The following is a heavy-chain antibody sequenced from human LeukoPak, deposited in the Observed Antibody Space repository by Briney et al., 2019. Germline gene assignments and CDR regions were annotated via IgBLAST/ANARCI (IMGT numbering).Heavy chain of an antibody. V-gene: IGHV4-59*01. CDR1: GGSISSYY. CDR2: IYYSGST. D-gene: IGHD3-22*01. Sequence: SETLSLTCTVSGGSISSYYWSWIRQPPGKGLEWIGYIYYSGSTNYNPSLKSRVTISVGTSKNQFSLKLSSVTAADTAVYYCARGGYYYDSSGYSQDFDPWGQGTLVTVSS. CDR3: ARGGYYYDSSGYSQDFDP. J-gene: IGHJ5*02.